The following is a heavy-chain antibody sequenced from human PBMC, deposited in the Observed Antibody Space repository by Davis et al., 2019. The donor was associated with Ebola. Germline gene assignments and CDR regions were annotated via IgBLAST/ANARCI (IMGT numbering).Heavy chain of an antibody. CDR3: AREHYGDGSEDFFDY. V-gene: IGHV1-2*04. Sequence: ASVQVSCKASGYTFTGYYMHWAPPAPGHGLEWMGSINPNSGGTNYAQKFQGWVTMTRDTSISTAYMELSRLRSDDTAVYYCAREHYGDGSEDFFDYWGQGTLVTVSS. CDR2: INPNSGGT. J-gene: IGHJ4*02. CDR1: GYTFTGYY. D-gene: IGHD4-17*01.